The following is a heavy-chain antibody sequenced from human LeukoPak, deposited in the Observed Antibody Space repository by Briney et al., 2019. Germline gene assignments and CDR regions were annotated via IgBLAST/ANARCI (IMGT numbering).Heavy chain of an antibody. CDR3: ARAGHCTNGICYTADFDY. J-gene: IGHJ4*02. CDR2: ITDSGGNT. CDR1: GFTFSTYA. V-gene: IGHV3-23*01. D-gene: IGHD2-8*01. Sequence: PGGSLRLSCAASGFTFSTYAMSRVRQAPGKGLEWVSAITDSGGNTYYAAPVKGRFTISRDNSKNTLYLHMNSLRAEDTAVYYCARAGHCTNGICYTADFDYWGQGTLVTVSS.